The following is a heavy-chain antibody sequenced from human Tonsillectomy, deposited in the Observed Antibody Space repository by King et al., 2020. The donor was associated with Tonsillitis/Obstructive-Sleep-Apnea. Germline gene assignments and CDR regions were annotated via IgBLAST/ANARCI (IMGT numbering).Heavy chain of an antibody. CDR2: INHSGST. D-gene: IGHD1-1*01. CDR1: GGSFSGYY. V-gene: IGHV4-34*01. Sequence: VQLQQWGAGLLKPSETLSLTCAVYGGSFSGYYWSWIRQHPGKGLEWIGEINHSGSTNYNPSLKSRVTISVDTSKNQFSLKLNSVTAADTAVYYCARTKDNWNDRPLDYWGQGTLVTVSS. CDR3: ARTKDNWNDRPLDY. J-gene: IGHJ4*02.